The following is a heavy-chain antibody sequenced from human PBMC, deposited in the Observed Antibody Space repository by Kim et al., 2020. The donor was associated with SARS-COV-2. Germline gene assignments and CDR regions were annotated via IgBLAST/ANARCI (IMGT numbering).Heavy chain of an antibody. CDR2: IGPTGDT. CDR1: GFTFNFYG. CDR3: AKGHGAVAGLVEN. V-gene: IGHV3-23*01. J-gene: IGHJ4*02. Sequence: GGSLRLSCAASGFTFNFYGMRWLRQAPGKGLEWVSAIGPTGDTYYADSVEGRFTISRDNSKTTVYLQMNSLRDDDTAIYYCAKGHGAVAGLVENWGQGTLVTVSS. D-gene: IGHD6-19*01.